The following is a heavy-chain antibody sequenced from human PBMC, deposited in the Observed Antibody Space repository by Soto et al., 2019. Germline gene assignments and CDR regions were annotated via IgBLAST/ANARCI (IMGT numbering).Heavy chain of an antibody. CDR3: ARGPDIVVVPAAIWFDP. D-gene: IGHD2-2*01. V-gene: IGHV4-34*01. CDR1: GGSFSGYY. J-gene: IGHJ5*02. CDR2: INHSGST. Sequence: KTSETLSLTCAVYGGSFSGYYWSWIRQPPGKGLEWIGEINHSGSTNYNPSLKSRVTISVDTSKNQFSLKLSSVTAADTAVYYCARGPDIVVVPAAIWFDPWGQGTLVTVSS.